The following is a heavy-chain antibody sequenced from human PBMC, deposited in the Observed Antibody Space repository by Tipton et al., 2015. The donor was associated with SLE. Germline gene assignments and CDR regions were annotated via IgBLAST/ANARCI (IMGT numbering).Heavy chain of an antibody. Sequence: SLRLSCAASVFTFSSYGMHWVRQAPGKGLEWVAVIWYDGSNKYYADSVKGRFTISRDNSKNTLYLQMNSLRAEDTAVYYCAKDRGIAAAGGEYFDLWGRGTLVTVSS. CDR1: VFTFSSYG. D-gene: IGHD6-13*01. CDR2: IWYDGSNK. V-gene: IGHV3-33*06. J-gene: IGHJ2*01. CDR3: AKDRGIAAAGGEYFDL.